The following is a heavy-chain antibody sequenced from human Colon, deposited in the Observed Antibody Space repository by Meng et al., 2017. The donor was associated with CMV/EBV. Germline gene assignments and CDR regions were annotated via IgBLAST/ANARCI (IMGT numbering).Heavy chain of an antibody. J-gene: IGHJ4*01. V-gene: IGHV4-34*01. D-gene: IGHD2-2*01. Sequence: QVQVEQGGAGLLKPSETLSLTCAVYGESFSGYYWTWIRQPPGRGLEWIGESYYTGSTNYSPSLKSRVTISLDTSKNQFSLKLNSVTAADTAVYYCARATKSSCWEVLDYWGHGTLVTVSS. CDR3: ARATKSSCWEVLDY. CDR1: GESFSGYY. CDR2: SYYTGST.